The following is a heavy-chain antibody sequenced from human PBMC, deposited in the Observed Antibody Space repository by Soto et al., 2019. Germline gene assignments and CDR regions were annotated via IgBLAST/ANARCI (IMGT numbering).Heavy chain of an antibody. J-gene: IGHJ4*02. V-gene: IGHV3-23*01. CDR2: ISGSGGST. CDR1: GFTFSSYA. CDR3: AGRTSGWYLDY. Sequence: EVQLLESGGGLVQPGGSLRLSCAASGFTFSSYAMSWVRQAPGKGLEWVSVISGSGGSTYYADSVKGRFTISRDNSKDTRYLQMNSLRAEDTAVYYCAGRTSGWYLDYWGQGTLVTVSS. D-gene: IGHD6-19*01.